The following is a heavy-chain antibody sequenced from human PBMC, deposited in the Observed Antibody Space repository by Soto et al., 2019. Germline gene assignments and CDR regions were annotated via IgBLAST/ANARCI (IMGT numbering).Heavy chain of an antibody. Sequence: EVQLVESGGGLVKPGGSLRLSCAASGFTFSSYSMNWVRQAPGKGLEWVSSISSSSSYIYYADSVKGRFIISRDNAKNSLYLQMNSLRAEDTAVYYCARDGTIFGVVIPSGDYWGQGTLVTVSS. CDR2: ISSSSSYI. CDR3: ARDGTIFGVVIPSGDY. D-gene: IGHD3-3*01. V-gene: IGHV3-21*01. CDR1: GFTFSSYS. J-gene: IGHJ4*02.